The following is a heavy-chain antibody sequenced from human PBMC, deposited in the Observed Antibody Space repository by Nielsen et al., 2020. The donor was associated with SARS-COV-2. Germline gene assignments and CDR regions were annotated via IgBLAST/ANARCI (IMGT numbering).Heavy chain of an antibody. J-gene: IGHJ4*02. CDR2: MSAYNGKT. Sequence: ASVKVSCKASGYSFTSYGISWVRQARGQGPEWMGWMSAYNGKTKYAQNFQGRVTMTTDTASSTAYMELRSLRSDDSAVYYCARDEGYGSGSYTPDYYDNWGQGTLVTVSS. D-gene: IGHD3-10*01. CDR1: GYSFTSYG. V-gene: IGHV1-18*01. CDR3: ARDEGYGSGSYTPDYYDN.